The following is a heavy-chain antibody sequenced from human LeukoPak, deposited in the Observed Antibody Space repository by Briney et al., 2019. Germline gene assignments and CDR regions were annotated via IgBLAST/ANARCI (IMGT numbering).Heavy chain of an antibody. CDR1: GFTFSDYY. D-gene: IGHD2-2*01. CDR3: ARAKVVPAATDGFDY. Sequence: GGSLRLSCAASGFTFSDYYMSWIRQAPGKGLEWVSYISSSGSTIYYADSVKGRFTISRGNAKNSLYLQMNSLRAEDTAVYYCARAKVVPAATDGFDYWGQGTLVTVSS. V-gene: IGHV3-11*04. CDR2: ISSSGSTI. J-gene: IGHJ4*02.